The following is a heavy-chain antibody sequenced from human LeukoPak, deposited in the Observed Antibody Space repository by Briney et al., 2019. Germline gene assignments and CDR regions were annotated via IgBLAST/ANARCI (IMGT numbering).Heavy chain of an antibody. CDR1: GFTFSSYW. CDR3: ATSTIVQSYYYGLDV. J-gene: IGHJ6*02. D-gene: IGHD2-8*01. CDR2: INSDGSSI. Sequence: GGSLRLSCAASGFTFSSYWMPWVRQDSGKGLVGVSRINSDGSSIGYADSVKGRFTISRDNAKNTLYLQMNSLRAEDTAVYYCATSTIVQSYYYGLDVWGQGTTVTVSS. V-gene: IGHV3-74*01.